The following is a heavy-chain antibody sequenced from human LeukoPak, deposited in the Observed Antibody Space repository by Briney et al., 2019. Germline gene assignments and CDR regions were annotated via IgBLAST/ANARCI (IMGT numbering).Heavy chain of an antibody. CDR2: ISYDGSNK. V-gene: IGHV3-30-3*01. CDR3: AKDVGKWESLHFFDY. CDR1: GFTFSSYA. Sequence: AGGSLRLSCAASGFTFSSYAMHWVRQAPGKGLEWVAVISYDGSNKYYADSVKGRFTISRDNSKNTLCLQMNSLRGDDTAVYYCAKDVGKWESLHFFDYWGQGTLVTVSS. D-gene: IGHD1-26*01. J-gene: IGHJ4*02.